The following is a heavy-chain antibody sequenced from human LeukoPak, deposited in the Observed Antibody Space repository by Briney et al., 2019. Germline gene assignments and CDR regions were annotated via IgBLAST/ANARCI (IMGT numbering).Heavy chain of an antibody. V-gene: IGHV3-11*01. CDR2: TNTAGNTI. Sequence: PGGSLRLSCAASGFTFRDYFMSWIRQAPGKGLEWVAYTNTAGNTIYYADSMKGRFTISRDNAKNSLYLRMNTLRAEDTAVYYCARATYDSSAVDAFDIWGQGTMDTVSP. CDR3: ARATYDSSAVDAFDI. J-gene: IGHJ3*02. D-gene: IGHD3-22*01. CDR1: GFTFRDYF.